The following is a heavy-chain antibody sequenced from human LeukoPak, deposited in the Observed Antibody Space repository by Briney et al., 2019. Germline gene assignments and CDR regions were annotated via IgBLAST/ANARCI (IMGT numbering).Heavy chain of an antibody. V-gene: IGHV1-18*01. CDR3: ARDRGYENCLTS. CDR1: GYTFTSYS. Sequence: GASVKVSCKASGYTFTSYSINWVRQAPGQGLEWMGWISAYNGNTKYAQKLQGRVTMTTDTSTSTAYMELRSLRSDDTAVYYCARDRGYENCLTSWGQGTLVTVSS. J-gene: IGHJ5*02. CDR2: ISAYNGNT. D-gene: IGHD2-2*01.